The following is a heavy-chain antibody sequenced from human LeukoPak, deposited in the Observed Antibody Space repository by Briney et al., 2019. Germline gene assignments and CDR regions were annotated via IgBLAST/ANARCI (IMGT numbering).Heavy chain of an antibody. CDR2: ISSSSSYM. Sequence: PGGSLRLSCAASGFTFSTYSMNWVRQAPGKGLEWVSSISSSSSYMYYADSVKGRFTISRDNAKNSLYLQMNSLRAEDTAVYYCARVTGELGFDYWGQGTLVTVSS. D-gene: IGHD1-26*01. CDR3: ARVTGELGFDY. CDR1: GFTFSTYS. J-gene: IGHJ4*02. V-gene: IGHV3-21*01.